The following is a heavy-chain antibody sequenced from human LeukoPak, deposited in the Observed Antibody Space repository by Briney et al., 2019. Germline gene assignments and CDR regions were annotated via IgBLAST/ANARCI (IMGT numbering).Heavy chain of an antibody. CDR1: GFTFSTYN. CDR3: ARDLDDYNGLPPFFQH. J-gene: IGHJ1*01. V-gene: IGHV3-48*01. Sequence: GGSLRLSCIASGFTFSTYNMNWVRQAPGKGLEWVSYISNPSSIPYYADSVKGRFTISRDNSKNMLYLQMNSLRAEDTAVYYCARDLDDYNGLPPFFQHWGQGTLVTVSS. D-gene: IGHD5-24*01. CDR2: ISNPSSIP.